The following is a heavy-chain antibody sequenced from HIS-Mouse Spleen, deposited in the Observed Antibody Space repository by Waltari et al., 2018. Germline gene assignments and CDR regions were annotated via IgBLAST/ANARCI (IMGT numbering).Heavy chain of an antibody. CDR3: ARPVTTDWYFDL. D-gene: IGHD4-4*01. Sequence: QVQLVQSGAEVKKPGASVKVSCKASGYPFPGYHMHRVRQAPGQGLEWMGWINPNSGGTNYAQKFQGRVTMTRDTSISTAYMELSRLRSDDTAVYYCARPVTTDWYFDLWGRGTLVTVSS. J-gene: IGHJ2*01. CDR2: INPNSGGT. CDR1: GYPFPGYH. V-gene: IGHV1-2*02.